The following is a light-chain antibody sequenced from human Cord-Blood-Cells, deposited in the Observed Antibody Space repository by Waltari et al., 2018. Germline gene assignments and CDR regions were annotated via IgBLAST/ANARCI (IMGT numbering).Light chain of an antibody. CDR2: EVS. CDR1: SIDVGGYNY. J-gene: IGLJ1*01. CDR3: SSYTSSSTLYV. Sequence: QSALTQPASVSGSPGTSITISCIGTSIDVGGYNYVSWYQQHPGKAPKLMIYEVSNRPSGVSNRFSGSKSGNTASLTISGLQAEDEADYYCSSYTSSSTLYVFGTGTKVTVL. V-gene: IGLV2-14*01.